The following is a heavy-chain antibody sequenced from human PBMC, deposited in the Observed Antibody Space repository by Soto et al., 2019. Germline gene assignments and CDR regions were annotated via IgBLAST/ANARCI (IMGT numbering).Heavy chain of an antibody. CDR3: ARRYGSCFDY. J-gene: IGHJ4*02. V-gene: IGHV4-34*01. CDR1: GGTFRGYF. D-gene: IGHD5-18*01. Sequence: SETLSLTCAVSGGTFRGYFWSWIRQSPGKGLEWIGEITHSGSTNYNPSLKSRVTISVDTFKNQFSLKLSSVTAADTAVYYCARRYGSCFDYWGQGTLVTVSS. CDR2: ITHSGST.